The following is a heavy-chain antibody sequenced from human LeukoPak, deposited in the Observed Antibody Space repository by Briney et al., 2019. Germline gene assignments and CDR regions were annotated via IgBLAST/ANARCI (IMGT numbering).Heavy chain of an antibody. CDR1: GYTFTSYG. CDR3: ARVGVRAAAGKVWFDP. V-gene: IGHV1-18*01. J-gene: IGHJ5*02. D-gene: IGHD6-13*01. CDR2: ISAYNGNT. Sequence: ASVKVSCKASGYTFTSYGISWVRQAPGQGLEWMGWISAYNGNTNYAQKLQGRVTMTTDTSTSTAYMELRSLRSDDTAVYYCARVGVRAAAGKVWFDPWGQGTLVTVSS.